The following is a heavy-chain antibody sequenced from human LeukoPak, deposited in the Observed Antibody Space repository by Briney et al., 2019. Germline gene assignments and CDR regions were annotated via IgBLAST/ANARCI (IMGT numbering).Heavy chain of an antibody. CDR1: GFTFTNFA. CDR3: ARDHISYDFWSGYYYFDY. V-gene: IGHV3-23*01. CDR2: ISDSDDST. D-gene: IGHD3-3*01. J-gene: IGHJ4*02. Sequence: GGSLRLSCAASGFTFTNFAMSWVRQAPGKGLESVATISDSDDSTYYADSVLGRFTISRDKSRNTLYLEMTSLRAEDTAVYYCARDHISYDFWSGYYYFDYWGQGTLVTVSS.